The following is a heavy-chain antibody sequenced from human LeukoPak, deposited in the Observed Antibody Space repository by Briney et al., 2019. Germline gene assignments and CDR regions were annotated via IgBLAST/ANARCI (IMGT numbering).Heavy chain of an antibody. D-gene: IGHD3-22*01. Sequence: ASVKVSCKASGGTFSSYAISWVRQAPGQGLEWMGWMNPNSGNTGYAQKFQGRVTMTRNTSISTAYMELSSLRSEDTAVYYCARVIYDSSGYYFPFWGQGTLVTVSS. CDR1: GGTFSSYA. CDR3: ARVIYDSSGYYFPF. CDR2: MNPNSGNT. J-gene: IGHJ4*02. V-gene: IGHV1-8*02.